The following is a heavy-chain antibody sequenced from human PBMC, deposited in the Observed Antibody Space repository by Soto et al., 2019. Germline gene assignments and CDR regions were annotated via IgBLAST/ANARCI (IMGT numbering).Heavy chain of an antibody. Sequence: SVKVSCKASGGTFSSYAVSWVRQAPGQGLEWMGGIIPIFGTANYAQKFQGRVTITADKSTSTAYMELSSLRSEDTAVYYCARGDMTTVLSLAFDIWGQGTMVTVSS. CDR2: IIPIFGTA. V-gene: IGHV1-69*06. J-gene: IGHJ3*02. CDR1: GGTFSSYA. CDR3: ARGDMTTVLSLAFDI. D-gene: IGHD4-17*01.